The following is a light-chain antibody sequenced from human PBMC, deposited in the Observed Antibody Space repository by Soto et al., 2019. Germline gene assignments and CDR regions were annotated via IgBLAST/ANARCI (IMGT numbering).Light chain of an antibody. CDR1: QDVSTS. V-gene: IGKV3-15*01. CDR2: GAS. Sequence: ETVMTQSPAALSVSPGERVTLSCRASQDVSTSLAWYQQKPGQGPRLLIYGASTRATGVPPRFSGSGSGTQFTLTISSWQSEALAICYCQQYGDWPPITFGTGTRVHFK. J-gene: IGKJ3*01. CDR3: QQYGDWPPIT.